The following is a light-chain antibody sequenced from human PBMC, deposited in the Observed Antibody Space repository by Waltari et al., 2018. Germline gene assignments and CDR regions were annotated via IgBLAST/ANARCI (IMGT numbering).Light chain of an antibody. CDR1: QGISNY. CDR2: AAS. J-gene: IGKJ2*01. Sequence: DIQMTQSPSSLSASVGDRVTITCRASQGISNYLAWYQQKPGKVPKLLIYAASTLQSGVPSRFSGSGSGTDFTLTISSLQPEDVATYYCQKYNDWPYMYTFGQGTKLEIK. V-gene: IGKV1-27*01. CDR3: QKYNDWPYMYT.